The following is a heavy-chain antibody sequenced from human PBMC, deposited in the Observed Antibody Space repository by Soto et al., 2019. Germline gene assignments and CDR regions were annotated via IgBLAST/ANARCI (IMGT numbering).Heavy chain of an antibody. D-gene: IGHD2-2*02. CDR2: IGSRSDI. V-gene: IGHV3-21*01. Sequence: PGGSLRLSCVGSGFTFSNYSINWVRQAPGKGLEWVSSIGSRSDIYYADSVKGRFTISRDNAENSVSLQMNSLRAEDTAVYYCAREYTAWPLAYGLDVWGQGTTVTVS. CDR1: GFTFSNYS. CDR3: AREYTAWPLAYGLDV. J-gene: IGHJ6*02.